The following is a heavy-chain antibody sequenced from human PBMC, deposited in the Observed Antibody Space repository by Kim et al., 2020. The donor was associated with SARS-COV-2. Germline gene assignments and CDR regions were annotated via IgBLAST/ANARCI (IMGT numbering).Heavy chain of an antibody. D-gene: IGHD6-13*01. J-gene: IGHJ4*02. Sequence: SYADSVKGRFAISRDNAKNTLYLQMNSLRAEDTAMYYCARSSSSWSSFDYWGQGTLVTVYS. V-gene: IGHV3-74*01. CDR3: ARSSSSWSSFDY.